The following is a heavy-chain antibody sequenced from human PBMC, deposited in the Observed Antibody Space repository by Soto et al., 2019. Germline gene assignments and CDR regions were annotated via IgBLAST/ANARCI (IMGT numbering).Heavy chain of an antibody. D-gene: IGHD6-13*01. J-gene: IGHJ4*02. Sequence: QVQLVQSGAEVKKPGSSVKVSCKASGGTFSSYTISWVRQAPGQGLEWMGRIIPILGIANYAQKFQGRVTXXAXKXKSTAYMELSSLRSEDTAVYYCARRAIAAAGTPFDYWGQGTLVTVSS. CDR2: IIPILGIA. CDR3: ARRAIAAAGTPFDY. V-gene: IGHV1-69*02. CDR1: GGTFSSYT.